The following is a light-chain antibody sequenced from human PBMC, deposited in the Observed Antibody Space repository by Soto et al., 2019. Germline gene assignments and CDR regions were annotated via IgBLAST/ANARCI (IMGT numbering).Light chain of an antibody. CDR3: SSYTSSSTLLV. CDR2: EVN. CDR1: SSDVGGYNY. J-gene: IGLJ3*02. V-gene: IGLV2-14*01. Sequence: QSALTQPASVSGSPGQSITISCTGTSSDVGGYNYVSWYQHHPDKAPKLMIYEVNNRPSGVSNRFSGSKSGNTASLTISRLQAEDEAEYYCSSYTSSSTLLVFGGGTKLTVL.